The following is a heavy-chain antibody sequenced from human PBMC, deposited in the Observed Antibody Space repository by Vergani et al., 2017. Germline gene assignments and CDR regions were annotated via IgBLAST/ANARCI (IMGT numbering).Heavy chain of an antibody. CDR3: ARDLRGLAARGRYYYYYMDV. D-gene: IGHD6-6*01. CDR1: GFTFSDHY. J-gene: IGHJ6*03. CDR2: TRNKANSYTT. V-gene: IGHV3-72*01. Sequence: EVQLVESGGGLVQPGGSLRLSCAASGFTFSDHYMDWVRQAPGKGLEWVGRTRNKANSYTTEYAASVKGRFTISRDDSKNSLYLQMNSLKTEDTAVYYCARDLRGLAARGRYYYYYMDVWGKGTTVTVSS.